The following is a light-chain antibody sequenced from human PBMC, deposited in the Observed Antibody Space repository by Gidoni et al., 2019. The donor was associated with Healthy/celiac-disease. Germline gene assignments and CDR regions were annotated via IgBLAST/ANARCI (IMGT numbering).Light chain of an antibody. V-gene: IGKV3-20*01. J-gene: IGKJ4*01. CDR3: QQYGSSLLT. CDR1: QSVRSSY. CDR2: GAS. Sequence: ELVLTQSPGTLSLSPGERATLSCRASQSVRSSYLAWYQQKPGQAPRLLIYGASSRATGIPDRFSGSGSGTDFTLTISRLEPEDFAVYYCQQYGSSLLTFGGGTKVEIK.